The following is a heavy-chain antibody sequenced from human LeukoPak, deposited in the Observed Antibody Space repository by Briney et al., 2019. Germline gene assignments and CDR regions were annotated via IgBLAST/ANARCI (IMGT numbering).Heavy chain of an antibody. CDR1: GGTFSSYA. V-gene: IGHV1-69*01. CDR2: IIPNFGTA. J-gene: IGHJ3*02. CDR3: ARSGIAAAGTSFDI. D-gene: IGHD6-13*01. Sequence: GSSVKVSCKASGGTFSSYAISWVRQAPGQGLEWMGGIIPNFGTANYAQKFQGRVTITADESTSTAYMELSSLRSEDTAVYYCARSGIAAAGTSFDIWGQGTMVTVSS.